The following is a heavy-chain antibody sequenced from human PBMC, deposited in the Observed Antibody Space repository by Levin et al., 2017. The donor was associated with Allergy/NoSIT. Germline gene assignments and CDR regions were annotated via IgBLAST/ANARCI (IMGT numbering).Heavy chain of an antibody. CDR2: ISGSGGTT. CDR1: GFTFSSYA. Sequence: GGSLRLSCAASGFTFSSYAMTWVRQAPGKGLEWVSVISGSGGTTSYADFVKGRFTISRDKSKNMVYLEMNSLRADDTAVYYCAKEGGSFLRSGFDSWGQGTLVSVSS. J-gene: IGHJ4*02. CDR3: AKEGGSFLRSGFDS. V-gene: IGHV3-23*01. D-gene: IGHD1-26*01.